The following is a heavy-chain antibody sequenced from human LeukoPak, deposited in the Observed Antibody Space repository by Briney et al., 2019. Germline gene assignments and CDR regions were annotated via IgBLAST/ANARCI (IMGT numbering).Heavy chain of an antibody. CDR2: ISAYNGNT. Sequence: ASVKVSCKASGYTFTSYGISWVRQAPGQGLEWMGWISAYNGNTNYAQKLQGRVTMTTDTSTSTAYMELRSLRSDDTAVYYCARDPYGSGSYSYFDYWGQGTLVTVPS. CDR3: ARDPYGSGSYSYFDY. D-gene: IGHD3-10*01. V-gene: IGHV1-18*01. J-gene: IGHJ4*02. CDR1: GYTFTSYG.